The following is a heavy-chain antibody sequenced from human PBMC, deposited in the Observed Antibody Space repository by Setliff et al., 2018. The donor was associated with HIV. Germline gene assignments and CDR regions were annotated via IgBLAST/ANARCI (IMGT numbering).Heavy chain of an antibody. CDR1: GFTLSDYY. CDR3: AKDGDDRNGDYDALDI. J-gene: IGHJ3*02. V-gene: IGHV3-30*02. Sequence: PGGSLRLSCAVSGFTLSDYYMDWVRQAPGKGLEWVAFINYDESSEYYADSVKGRVSISRDNSKNTVDLHMNSLRTEDTAVYYCAKDGDDRNGDYDALDIWGLGTMVTVSS. D-gene: IGHD3-10*01. CDR2: INYDESSE.